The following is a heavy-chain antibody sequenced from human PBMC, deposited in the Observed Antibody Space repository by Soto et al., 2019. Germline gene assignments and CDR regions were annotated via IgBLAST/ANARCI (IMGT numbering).Heavy chain of an antibody. V-gene: IGHV1-3*01. CDR3: ARDPSYYGMDV. CDR1: GYTFTSYA. Sequence: ASVKVSCKAFGYTFTSYAMHWVRQAPGQRLEWMGWINAGNGNTKYSQKFRGRVTITRDTSASTAYMELSSLRSEDTAVYYCARDPSYYGMDVWGQGTTVTVSS. CDR2: INAGNGNT. J-gene: IGHJ6*02.